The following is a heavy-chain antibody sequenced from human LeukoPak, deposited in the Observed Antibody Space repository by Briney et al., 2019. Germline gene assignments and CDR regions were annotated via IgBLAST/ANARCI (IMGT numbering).Heavy chain of an antibody. Sequence: KPSETLSLTCAVYGGSFSGYYWSWIRQPPGKGLEWIGEINYSGSTNYNPSLKSRVTISVDTSKNQFSLKLSSVTAADTAVYYCARGPYDFWSGYYPVYYYYYYMDVWGKGTTVTVSS. D-gene: IGHD3-3*01. J-gene: IGHJ6*03. V-gene: IGHV4-34*01. CDR3: ARGPYDFWSGYYPVYYYYYYMDV. CDR1: GGSFSGYY. CDR2: INYSGST.